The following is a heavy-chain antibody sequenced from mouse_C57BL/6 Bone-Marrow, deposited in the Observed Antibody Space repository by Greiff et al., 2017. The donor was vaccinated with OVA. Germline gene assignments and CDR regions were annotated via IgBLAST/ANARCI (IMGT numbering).Heavy chain of an antibody. J-gene: IGHJ1*03. Sequence: VQLQQSGPGLVQPSQSLSITCTVSGFSLTSYGVHWVRQSPGKGLEWLGVIWRGGSTDYNAAFMSRLSITKDNSKSQVFFKMNSLQADDTAIYYCAKNLYDGYPYWYFDVWGTGTTVTVSS. V-gene: IGHV2-5*01. CDR3: AKNLYDGYPYWYFDV. D-gene: IGHD2-3*01. CDR2: IWRGGST. CDR1: GFSLTSYG.